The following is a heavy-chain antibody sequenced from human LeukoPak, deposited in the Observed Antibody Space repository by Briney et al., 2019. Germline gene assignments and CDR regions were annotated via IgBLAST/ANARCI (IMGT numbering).Heavy chain of an antibody. CDR3: ARGGGLDV. D-gene: IGHD3-16*01. V-gene: IGHV3-7*03. J-gene: IGHJ6*02. CDR2: INHNGNVN. CDR1: GFTFSSYW. Sequence: GGSLRLSCAAPGFTFSSYWMNWARQAPGKGLEWVASINHNGNVNYYVDSVKGRFTISRDNAKNSLYLQMSNLRAEDMAVYFCARGGGLDVWGQGATVTVSS.